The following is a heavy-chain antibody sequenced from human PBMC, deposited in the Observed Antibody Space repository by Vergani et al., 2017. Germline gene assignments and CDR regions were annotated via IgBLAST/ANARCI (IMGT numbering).Heavy chain of an antibody. CDR2: ISYDGSNK. CDR1: GFTFSSYA. Sequence: QVQLVESGGGVVQPGRSLRLSCAASGFTFSSYAMHWVRQAPGKGLEWVAVISYDGSNKYYADSVKGRFTISRDNAKNSLYLQMNSLRAEDTAVYYCARREVVPAAAFDYWGQGTLVTVSS. J-gene: IGHJ4*02. D-gene: IGHD2-2*01. V-gene: IGHV3-30-3*01. CDR3: ARREVVPAAAFDY.